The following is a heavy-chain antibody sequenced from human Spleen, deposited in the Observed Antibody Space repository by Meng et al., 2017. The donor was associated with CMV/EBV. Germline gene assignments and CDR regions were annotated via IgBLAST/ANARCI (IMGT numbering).Heavy chain of an antibody. J-gene: IGHJ5*02. D-gene: IGHD6-6*01. CDR2: INHSGST. Sequence: SETLSLTCAVYGGSFSGYYWSWIRQPPGKGLEWIGEINHSGSTNYNPSLKSRVTISVDTSKNQFSLKLSSVTAADTAVYYCARDDPYRSSSSGFDPWGQGTLVTVSS. V-gene: IGHV4-34*01. CDR3: ARDDPYRSSSSGFDP. CDR1: GGSFSGYY.